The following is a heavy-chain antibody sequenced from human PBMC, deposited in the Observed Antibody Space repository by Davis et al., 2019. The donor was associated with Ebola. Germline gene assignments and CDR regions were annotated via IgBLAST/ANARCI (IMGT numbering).Heavy chain of an antibody. V-gene: IGHV3-30-3*02. Sequence: PGGSLRLSCAASGFTFSNYAMHWVRQAPGEGLEWVAVISHDGSNKDYADSVKGRFTISRDNSRNTLYLQMNSLRAEDTAVFYCAKTDDCLNTNCYRAFDYWGQGTLVTVSS. J-gene: IGHJ4*02. CDR3: AKTDDCLNTNCYRAFDY. D-gene: IGHD2-2*02. CDR2: ISHDGSNK. CDR1: GFTFSNYA.